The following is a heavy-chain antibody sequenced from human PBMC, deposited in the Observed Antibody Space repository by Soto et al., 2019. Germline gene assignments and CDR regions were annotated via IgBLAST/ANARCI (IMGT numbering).Heavy chain of an antibody. CDR3: ATDLADVVVVAPGNDQTNWFDP. D-gene: IGHD2-15*01. CDR2: ISSSSSYI. J-gene: IGHJ5*02. CDR1: GFTFSSYS. Sequence: GGSLRLSCAASGFTFSSYSMNWVRQAPGKGLEWVSSISSSSSYIYYADSVKGRFTISRDNAKNSLYLQMNSLRAEDTAVYYCATDLADVVVVAPGNDQTNWFDPWGQGTLVTVSS. V-gene: IGHV3-21*01.